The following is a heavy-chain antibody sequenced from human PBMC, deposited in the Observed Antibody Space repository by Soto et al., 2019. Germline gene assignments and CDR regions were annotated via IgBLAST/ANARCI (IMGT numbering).Heavy chain of an antibody. CDR3: ARDALTYCGGDCYSDY. J-gene: IGHJ4*02. Sequence: ASVKVSCKASGYTFTSYGISWVRQAPGQGLEWMGWISAYNGNTNYAQKLQGRVTMTTDTSTSTAYMELRSLRSDDTAVYYCARDALTYCGGDCYSDYWGQGTLVTVSS. D-gene: IGHD2-21*02. CDR1: GYTFTSYG. V-gene: IGHV1-18*04. CDR2: ISAYNGNT.